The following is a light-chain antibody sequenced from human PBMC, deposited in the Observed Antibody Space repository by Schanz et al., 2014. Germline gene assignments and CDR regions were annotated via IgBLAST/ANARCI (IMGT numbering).Light chain of an antibody. CDR3: YSYAGGSTFVL. CDR1: SSDVGSYNL. J-gene: IGLJ2*01. CDR2: EGS. Sequence: QSALTQPASVSGSPGQSITISCTGTSSDVGSYNLVSWYQQHPGKAPKLMIYEGSKRPSGVSNRFSGSKSGNTASLTISGLQAEDEADYYCYSYAGGSTFVLFGGGTKLTVL. V-gene: IGLV2-23*01.